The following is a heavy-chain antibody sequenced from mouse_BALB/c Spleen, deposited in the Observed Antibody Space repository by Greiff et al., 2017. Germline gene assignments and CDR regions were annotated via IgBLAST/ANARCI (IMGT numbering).Heavy chain of an antibody. Sequence: QVQLQQSGAELAKPGASVKMSCKASGYTFTSYWMHWVKQRPGQGLEWIGYINPSTGYTEYNQKFKDKATLTADKSSSTAYMQLSSLTSEDSAVYYCARYDGYYRGIFDYWGQGTTLTVSS. J-gene: IGHJ2*01. CDR2: INPSTGYT. CDR1: GYTFTSYW. V-gene: IGHV1-7*01. CDR3: ARYDGYYRGIFDY. D-gene: IGHD2-3*01.